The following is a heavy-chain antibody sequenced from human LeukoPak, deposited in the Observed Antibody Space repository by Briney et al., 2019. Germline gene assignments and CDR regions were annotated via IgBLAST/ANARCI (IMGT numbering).Heavy chain of an antibody. CDR1: GFSLSTSGMS. CDR2: IDWDDDE. Sequence: ESGPALVKPTQTLTLTCTFSGFSLSTSGMSVSWIRQPPGKALEWLVLIDWDDDEYYSTSLKTRLTISKDTSKNRVVLTMTNMDPVDTATYYCARTRYVAAAVNYYFDYWGQGTLLTVSS. D-gene: IGHD6-13*01. J-gene: IGHJ4*02. V-gene: IGHV2-70*01. CDR3: ARTRYVAAAVNYYFDY.